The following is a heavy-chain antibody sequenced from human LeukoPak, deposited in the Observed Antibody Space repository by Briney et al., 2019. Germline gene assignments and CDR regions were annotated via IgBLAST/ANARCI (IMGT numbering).Heavy chain of an antibody. J-gene: IGHJ4*02. CDR3: ATDLILVARTDY. Sequence: RASVKVSCKVSGYTLTELSMHWVRQAPGKGLEWMGGFDPEDGETIYAQKFQGRVTMTEDTSTDTAYMELSSLRSEDTAVYYCATDLILVARTDYWGQGTLVTVSS. CDR2: FDPEDGET. V-gene: IGHV1-24*01. CDR1: GYTLTELS. D-gene: IGHD2-8*02.